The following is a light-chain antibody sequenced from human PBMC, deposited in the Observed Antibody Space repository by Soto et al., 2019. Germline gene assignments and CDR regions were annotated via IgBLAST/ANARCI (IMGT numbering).Light chain of an antibody. V-gene: IGKV1-5*03. CDR2: KAS. Sequence: DIQMNQSPSPLSASVGVRAPITGRASQSISSWLAWYQQNPGKAPKLLIYKASSLESGVPSRFSGSGSGTEFTLTISSLQPDEFATYYCQQYNSYSITVGNGKRLAIK. CDR3: QQYNSYSIT. CDR1: QSISSW. J-gene: IGKJ5*01.